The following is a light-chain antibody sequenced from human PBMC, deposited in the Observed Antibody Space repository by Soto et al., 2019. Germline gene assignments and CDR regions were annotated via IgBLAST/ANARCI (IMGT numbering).Light chain of an antibody. J-gene: IGKJ2*01. Sequence: EIVMTQSPATLSVSPGVRATLSCRASQSVSSNLAWYQQKPGQAPRLLIYGASTRATGIPSRFSGSGSGTEFTLTGSRLQAEDCAVDYCQQYNNWHPMYTFGQGTKLEIK. CDR1: QSVSSN. V-gene: IGKV3-15*01. CDR2: GAS. CDR3: QQYNNWHPMYT.